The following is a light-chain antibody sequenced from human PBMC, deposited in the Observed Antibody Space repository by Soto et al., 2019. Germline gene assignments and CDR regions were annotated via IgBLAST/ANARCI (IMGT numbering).Light chain of an antibody. V-gene: IGLV1-40*01. CDR3: SSYAGSNNVV. CDR1: SSNIGAGYD. J-gene: IGLJ2*01. CDR2: GNN. Sequence: QSVLTQPPSVSGAPGQRVTISCTGSSSNIGAGYDVHWYQHLPGTAPKLLLFGNNNRPSGVPDRFSGSKSGNTASLTVSGLQAEDEADYYCSSYAGSNNVVFGGGTKLTVL.